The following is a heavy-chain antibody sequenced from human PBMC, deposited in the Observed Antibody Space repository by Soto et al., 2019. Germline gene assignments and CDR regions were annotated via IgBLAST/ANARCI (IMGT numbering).Heavy chain of an antibody. V-gene: IGHV1-3*01. CDR2: INAGNGNT. J-gene: IGHJ5*01. CDR1: GYTFTIYA. CDR3: GRGARLQTWFDC. Sequence: ASVKVSCKAFGYTFTIYARHWVRKAPGQRLEWMGWINAGNGNTKYSQKFQGRVTITRDTSASTAYMELSSLRSEDTAVYYCGRGARLQTWFDCWGQGTLVTVSS.